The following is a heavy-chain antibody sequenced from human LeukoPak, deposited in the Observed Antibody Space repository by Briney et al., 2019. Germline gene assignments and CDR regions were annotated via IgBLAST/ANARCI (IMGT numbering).Heavy chain of an antibody. J-gene: IGHJ4*02. V-gene: IGHV3-30*03. CDR1: GFTFSSYG. Sequence: PGGSLRLSCAASGFTFSSYGMHWVRQAPGKGLEWVAVISYDGSNKYYADSVKGRFTISRDNSKPTLYLQMNSLRAEDTAVYYCARRAGAYSHPYDYWGQGTLVTVSS. CDR2: ISYDGSNK. D-gene: IGHD4/OR15-4a*01. CDR3: ARRAGAYSHPYDY.